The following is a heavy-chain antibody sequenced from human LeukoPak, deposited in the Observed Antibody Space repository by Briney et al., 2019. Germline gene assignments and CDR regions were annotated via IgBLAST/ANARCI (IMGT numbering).Heavy chain of an antibody. D-gene: IGHD3-10*01. CDR1: GLTISNNF. Sequence: GGSLRLSCAASGLTISNNFMGWVRQAPGKGLEWVSLIYSGGSTYSADSVKGRFTISRDNSKNTLHLQMNSLRVEDTSVYYCARDTDYYGSGRHGYFDHWGQGTLVSVSS. V-gene: IGHV3-66*01. CDR2: IYSGGST. CDR3: ARDTDYYGSGRHGYFDH. J-gene: IGHJ1*01.